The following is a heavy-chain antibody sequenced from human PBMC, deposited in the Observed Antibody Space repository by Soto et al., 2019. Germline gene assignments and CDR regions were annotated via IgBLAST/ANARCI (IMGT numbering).Heavy chain of an antibody. Sequence: PSETLALTCTVSGSSINSSGYYWGWILQPPGKGLEWIGSMFYGVSTYYNPSLKSRVTVSVDTSKNQFSLNLRSVPAADTAVYYCSRLPSRHLVDYWGQGTLVTVSS. CDR3: SRLPSRHLVDY. CDR2: MFYGVST. CDR1: GSSINSSGYY. D-gene: IGHD3-3*02. J-gene: IGHJ4*02. V-gene: IGHV4-39*01.